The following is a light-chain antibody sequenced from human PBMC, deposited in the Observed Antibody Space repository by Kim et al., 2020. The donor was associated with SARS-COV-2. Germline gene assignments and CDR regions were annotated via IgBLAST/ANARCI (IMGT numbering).Light chain of an antibody. J-gene: IGKJ4*01. V-gene: IGKV1-33*01. CDR1: QDMSDY. CDR2: DAS. CDR3: QQYDSLPLT. Sequence: DIQMTQSPSSLSASVGDRVTITCQASQDMSDYLSWIQQKPGQAPKVLIYDASNLEVGVPSRFSGSGSGTHFRFTISSLQPEDSAMYYCQQYDSLPLTFGGGTKV.